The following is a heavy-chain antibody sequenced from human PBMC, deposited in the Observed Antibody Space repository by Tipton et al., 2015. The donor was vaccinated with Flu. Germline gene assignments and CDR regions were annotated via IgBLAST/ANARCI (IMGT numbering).Heavy chain of an antibody. CDR2: INHSGST. J-gene: IGHJ6*03. V-gene: IGHV4-34*01. CDR1: GGSFSGYY. D-gene: IGHD2/OR15-2a*01. CDR3: ARVRNWSGPGSRAQNYYYYYYMDV. Sequence: TLSLTCAVYGGSFSGYYWSWIRQPPGKGLEWIGEINHSGSTNYNPSLKSRVTISVDTSKNQFSLKLISVTAADTAVYYCARVRNWSGPGSRAQNYYYYYYMDVWGKGTTVTVSS.